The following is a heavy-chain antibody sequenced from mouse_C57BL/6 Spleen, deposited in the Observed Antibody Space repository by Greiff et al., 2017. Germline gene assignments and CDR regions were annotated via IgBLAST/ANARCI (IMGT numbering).Heavy chain of an antibody. J-gene: IGHJ3*01. Sequence: QVQLKQSGPGLVQPSQSLSITCTVSGFSLTSYGVHWVRQSPGKGLEWLGVIWSGGSTDYNAAFISRLSISKDNSKSQVFFKMNSLQAGDTAIYYCARALFAYWGQGTLVTVSA. CDR2: IWSGGST. V-gene: IGHV2-2*01. CDR1: GFSLTSYG. CDR3: ARALFAY.